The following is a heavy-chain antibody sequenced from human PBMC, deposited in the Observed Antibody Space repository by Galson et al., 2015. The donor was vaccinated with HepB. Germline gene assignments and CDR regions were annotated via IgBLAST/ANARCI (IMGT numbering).Heavy chain of an antibody. Sequence: SLRLSCAASGFTFSSYAMSWVRRAPGKGLEWVSAIGGSGGSTYYADSVKGRFTISRDNSKNTLYLQMNSLRAEDTAVYYCANEDSYGYFDYWGQGTLVTVSS. CDR1: GFTFSSYA. CDR3: ANEDSYGYFDY. V-gene: IGHV3-23*01. D-gene: IGHD5-18*01. CDR2: IGGSGGST. J-gene: IGHJ4*02.